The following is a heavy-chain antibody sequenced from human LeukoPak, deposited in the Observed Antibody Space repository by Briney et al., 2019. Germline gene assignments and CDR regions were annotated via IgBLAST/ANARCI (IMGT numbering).Heavy chain of an antibody. J-gene: IGHJ4*02. V-gene: IGHV1-69*05. D-gene: IGHD1-1*01. Sequence: SVKVSCKASGGTFSSYAISWVRQAPGQGLEWMGGIIPIFGTANYAQKFQGRVTVTRDISTTTVYLELSSLRSEDTAVYYCARLNDPLGYPSLDYWGQGTLVTVSS. CDR1: GGTFSSYA. CDR3: ARLNDPLGYPSLDY. CDR2: IIPIFGTA.